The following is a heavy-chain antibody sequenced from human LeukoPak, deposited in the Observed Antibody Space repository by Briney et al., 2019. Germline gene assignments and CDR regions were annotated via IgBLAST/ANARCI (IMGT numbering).Heavy chain of an antibody. D-gene: IGHD3-10*01. CDR1: GGSISSYY. CDR2: IYSSGST. J-gene: IGHJ1*01. Sequence: SETLSLTCTVSGGSISSYYWNWIRQPPGKGLEGIGYIYSSGSTNYNPSLKSRVTISVDTSKNQFSLKLSSVTAADTAVYYCARRTTGSGPFPHWGQGTLVTVSS. V-gene: IGHV4-4*09. CDR3: ARRTTGSGPFPH.